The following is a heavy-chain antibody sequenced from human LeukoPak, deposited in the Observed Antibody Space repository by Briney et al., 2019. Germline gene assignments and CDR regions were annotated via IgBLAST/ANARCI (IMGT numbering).Heavy chain of an antibody. V-gene: IGHV1-3*01. Sequence: ASVKVSCKASGYTFTSYAMHWVRQAPGQRLEWMGWINAGNGNTKYSQKFQGRVTITRDTSASTAYMELSSLRSEDTAVYYCARATDILTGYYGAFDTWGQRTMVTVSS. CDR2: INAGNGNT. J-gene: IGHJ3*02. CDR1: GYTFTSYA. D-gene: IGHD3-9*01. CDR3: ARATDILTGYYGAFDT.